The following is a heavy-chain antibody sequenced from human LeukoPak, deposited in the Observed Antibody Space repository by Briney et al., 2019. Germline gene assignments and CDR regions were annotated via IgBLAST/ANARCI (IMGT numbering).Heavy chain of an antibody. Sequence: GGSLRLSCAASGFTFDDYGMSWVRQAPGKGLEWVSGINWNGGSTGYADSVKGRFTISRDNAKNSLYLQMNSLRAEDTDLYYCASLDSSGYYYSDAFDIWGQGTMVTVSS. CDR2: INWNGGST. V-gene: IGHV3-20*04. J-gene: IGHJ3*02. D-gene: IGHD3-22*01. CDR3: ASLDSSGYYYSDAFDI. CDR1: GFTFDDYG.